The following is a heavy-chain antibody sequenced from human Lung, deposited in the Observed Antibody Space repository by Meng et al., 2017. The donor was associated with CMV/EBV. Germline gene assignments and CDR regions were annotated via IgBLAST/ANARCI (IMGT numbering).Heavy chain of an antibody. D-gene: IGHD2-21*02. V-gene: IGHV4-4*02. J-gene: IGHJ4*02. Sequence: LVQEEGRGAVEVSGDLSLTCGVDGGCISSSNWWSWVRQPPGKGMEWIGEINNSGRTNYNPSLKSRVTISVDKSKNQFSLKLSSVTAADTAVYYCARVVTALWGYYFDYWGQGTLVTVSS. CDR2: INNSGRT. CDR1: GGCISSSNW. CDR3: ARVVTALWGYYFDY.